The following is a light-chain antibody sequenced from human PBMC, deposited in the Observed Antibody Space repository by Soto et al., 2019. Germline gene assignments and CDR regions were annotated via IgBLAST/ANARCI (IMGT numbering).Light chain of an antibody. CDR2: GAS. V-gene: IGKV3-20*01. J-gene: IGKJ1*01. CDR1: QSVSNAY. CDR3: QQYAASPRT. Sequence: EIVLTQSPGTLSLSPRERATLSCRASQSVSNAYLAWYQHKVGQSPRLLIYGASNRAPGIQDRFNGIGSGTVFTLTISRLEREDCAVYYCQQYAASPRTFGQGTQVEVK.